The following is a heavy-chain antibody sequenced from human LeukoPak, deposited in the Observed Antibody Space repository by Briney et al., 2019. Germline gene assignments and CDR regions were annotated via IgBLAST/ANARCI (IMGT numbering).Heavy chain of an antibody. J-gene: IGHJ4*02. D-gene: IGHD3-22*01. Sequence: GASVKVSCKASGYTFTSYYIHWVRQAPGQGLEWMGIINPSGGSTTYTQKFQGRVTMTRDMSTSTVYMELSSLGSEDTAVYYCGGGGIGYDYWGQGTLVTVSS. CDR3: GGGGIGYDY. V-gene: IGHV1-46*01. CDR1: GYTFTSYY. CDR2: INPSGGST.